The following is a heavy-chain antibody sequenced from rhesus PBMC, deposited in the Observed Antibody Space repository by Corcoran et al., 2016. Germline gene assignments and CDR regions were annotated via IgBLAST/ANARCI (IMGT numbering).Heavy chain of an antibody. CDR1: GGSISGYYY. J-gene: IGHJ4*01. CDR3: AREGGYSGYRAFDY. Sequence: QVKLQQWGEGLVKPSETLSLTCAVYGGSISGYYYWSWIRQPAGKGLAWIGYICGSGGSTTYNPSLKSRVTISTDTSKNQFSLKLSSVTAADTAVYYCAREGGYSGYRAFDYWGQGVLVTVSS. D-gene: IGHD5-30*01. V-gene: IGHV4-73*01. CDR2: ICGSGGST.